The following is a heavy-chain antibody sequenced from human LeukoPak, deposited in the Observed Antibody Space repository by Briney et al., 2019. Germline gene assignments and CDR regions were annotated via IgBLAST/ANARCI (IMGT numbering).Heavy chain of an antibody. Sequence: GGSLRLSCAASGFTFSRYWMHWVRQAPGKGLVWVSHIETDGSNTDYADSVKGRFTISRDNAKNTLYLQMNSLRAEDTAMYYCARIGVTNAFDIWGQGTMVTVSS. CDR1: GFTFSRYW. CDR2: IETDGSNT. CDR3: ARIGVTNAFDI. V-gene: IGHV3-74*01. J-gene: IGHJ3*02.